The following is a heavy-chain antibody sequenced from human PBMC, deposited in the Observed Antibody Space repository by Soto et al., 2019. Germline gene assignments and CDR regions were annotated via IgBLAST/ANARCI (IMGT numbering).Heavy chain of an antibody. V-gene: IGHV4-39*07. CDR3: ARVLFGRGNWFDP. Sequence: PSETLSLTCTVSGGSISSSSYYWGWIRQPPGKGLEWIGSIYYSGSTYYNLSLKSRVTISVDTSKNQFSLKLSSVTAADTAVYYCARVLFGRGNWFDPWGQGTLVTVSS. J-gene: IGHJ5*02. D-gene: IGHD3-3*01. CDR1: GGSISSSSYY. CDR2: IYYSGST.